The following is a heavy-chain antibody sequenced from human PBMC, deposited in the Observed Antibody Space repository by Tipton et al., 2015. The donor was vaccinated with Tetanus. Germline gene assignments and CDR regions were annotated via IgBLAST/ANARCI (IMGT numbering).Heavy chain of an antibody. CDR1: GGSFTDYS. J-gene: IGHJ6*02. CDR2: VNQAGNT. Sequence: TLSLTCAVYGGSFTDYSWSWIRQPPGQGLEWIGEVNQAGNTDYIPSLKGRVTMSLDTSKSHLSLNLSSVTAADTAVYYCARGPRTRIYDSSGYSFRYFYGMDVWGLGATVTVSS. D-gene: IGHD3-22*01. V-gene: IGHV4-34*01. CDR3: ARGPRTRIYDSSGYSFRYFYGMDV.